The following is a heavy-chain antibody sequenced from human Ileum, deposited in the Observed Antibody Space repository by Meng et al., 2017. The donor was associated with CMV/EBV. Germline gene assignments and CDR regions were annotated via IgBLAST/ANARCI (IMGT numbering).Heavy chain of an antibody. CDR3: ATAGQYRLDN. D-gene: IGHD2-2*01. Sequence: EVERVGAGGGLFQPGGSLRLSCAASGFTFSTYWMHWVRQGPGEGLVWVSRMNSDGSTTDYADSVKGRFTISRDNAKNTLYLQMNSLRVDDTAVYYCATAGQYRLDNWGHGTLVTVSS. CDR2: MNSDGSTT. CDR1: GFTFSTYW. V-gene: IGHV3-74*01. J-gene: IGHJ4*01.